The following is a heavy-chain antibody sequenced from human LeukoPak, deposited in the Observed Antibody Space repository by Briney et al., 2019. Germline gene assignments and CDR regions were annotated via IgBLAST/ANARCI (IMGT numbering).Heavy chain of an antibody. D-gene: IGHD4-17*01. CDR1: GFTFSSYS. CDR3: AKTLTYYFDY. CDR2: ISGSGGST. J-gene: IGHJ4*02. Sequence: GGSLRLSCAASGFTFSSYSMNWVRQAPGKGLEWVSAISGSGGSTYYADSVKGRFTISRDNSMNTLYLQMNSLRAEDTAVYYCAKTLTYYFDYWGQGTLVTVSP. V-gene: IGHV3-23*01.